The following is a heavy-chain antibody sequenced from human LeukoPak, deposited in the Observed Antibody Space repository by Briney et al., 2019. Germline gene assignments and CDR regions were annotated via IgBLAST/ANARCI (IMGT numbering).Heavy chain of an antibody. D-gene: IGHD6-13*01. CDR3: ARSVLSSSWYAKPIDDY. Sequence: ASVKVSCKASEYTFTSYDINWVRQATGQGLEWMGWMNPNSGNTGYAQKFQGRVTMTRNTSISTAYMELSSLRSEDTAVYYCARSVLSSSWYAKPIDDYWGQGTLVTVSS. CDR2: MNPNSGNT. V-gene: IGHV1-8*01. J-gene: IGHJ4*02. CDR1: EYTFTSYD.